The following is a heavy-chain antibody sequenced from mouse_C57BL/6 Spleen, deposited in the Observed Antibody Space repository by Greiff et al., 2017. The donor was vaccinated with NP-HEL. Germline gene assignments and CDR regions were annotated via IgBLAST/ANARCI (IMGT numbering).Heavy chain of an antibody. CDR2: IDPSDSYT. CDR1: GYTFTSYW. V-gene: IGHV1-50*01. Sequence: VQLQQSGAELVKPGASVKLSCKASGYTFTSYWMQWVKQRPGQGLEWIGEIDPSDSYTNYNQKFKGKATLTVDTSSSTAYMQLSSLPSEDSAVYYCARWLLRRYFDVWGTGTTVTVSS. J-gene: IGHJ1*03. D-gene: IGHD2-3*01. CDR3: ARWLLRRYFDV.